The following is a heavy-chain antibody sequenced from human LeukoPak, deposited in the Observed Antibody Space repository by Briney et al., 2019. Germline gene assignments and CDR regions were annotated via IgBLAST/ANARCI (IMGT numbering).Heavy chain of an antibody. J-gene: IGHJ4*02. CDR3: ARNNYYGEIHYFDY. V-gene: IGHV3-20*04. Sequence: GGSLRLSCAASGFTFDDYGMSWVRQAPGKGLEWVSGINWNGGSTGYADSVKGRFTISRDNAKNSLYLQMNSLRAEDTALYYCARNNYYGEIHYFDYWGQGTLVTVSS. CDR1: GFTFDDYG. CDR2: INWNGGST. D-gene: IGHD3-10*01.